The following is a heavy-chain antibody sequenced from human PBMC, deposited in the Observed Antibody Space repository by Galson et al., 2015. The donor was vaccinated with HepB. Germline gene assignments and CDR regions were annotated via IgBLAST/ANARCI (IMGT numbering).Heavy chain of an antibody. D-gene: IGHD6-13*01. V-gene: IGHV5-10-1*01. CDR3: ATGRSTTWYGATGYGLDV. CDR1: GYSFASYW. Sequence: QSGAEVKKPGESLRISCKGSGYSFASYWITWVRQMPGKGLEWMGTIDPSDSYINYSPSFQGHVTISADKSINTAYLQWSSLKASDTAMYYCATGRSTTWYGATGYGLDVWGQGTTVAVSS. J-gene: IGHJ6*02. CDR2: IDPSDSYI.